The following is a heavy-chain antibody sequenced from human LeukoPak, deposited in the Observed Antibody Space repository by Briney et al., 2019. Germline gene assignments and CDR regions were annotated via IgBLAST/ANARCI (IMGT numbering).Heavy chain of an antibody. J-gene: IGHJ4*02. CDR2: IYPGDSDT. Sequence: GESLKISCKASGYSFTSYWIGWVRQMPGKGLEWMGIIYPGDSDTRYRASFQGQVTISVDKSITTAYLQWSSLKASDRAIYFCATEPGLGYWGQGTLVTVSS. D-gene: IGHD1-26*01. CDR3: ATEPGLGY. V-gene: IGHV5-51*01. CDR1: GYSFTSYW.